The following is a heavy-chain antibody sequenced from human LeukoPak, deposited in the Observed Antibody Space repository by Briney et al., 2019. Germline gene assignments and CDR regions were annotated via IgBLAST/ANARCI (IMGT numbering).Heavy chain of an antibody. V-gene: IGHV1-69*13. J-gene: IGHJ4*02. Sequence: SVKVSCKASGGTFISYAISWVRQAPGQGLEWMGGIIPIFGTANYAQKFQGRVTITADESTSTAYMELSSLRSEDTAVYYCARTNYDSSGYHGGYFDYWGQGTLVTVSS. CDR2: IIPIFGTA. CDR3: ARTNYDSSGYHGGYFDY. CDR1: GGTFISYA. D-gene: IGHD3-22*01.